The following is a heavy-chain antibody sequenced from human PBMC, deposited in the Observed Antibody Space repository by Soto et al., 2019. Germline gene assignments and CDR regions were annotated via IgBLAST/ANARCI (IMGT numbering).Heavy chain of an antibody. D-gene: IGHD3-10*01. V-gene: IGHV3-30-3*01. Sequence: QVQLVESGGGVVQPGRSLRLSCAASGFTFSSYAMHWVRQAPGKGLEWVAAMSFDGYDKYYADSVKGRFTISRDNSMDTLYLQMTSLRAEDTAVYYCARDLKKVVRGIDYWGQRTLVTVSS. J-gene: IGHJ4*02. CDR2: MSFDGYDK. CDR3: ARDLKKVVRGIDY. CDR1: GFTFSSYA.